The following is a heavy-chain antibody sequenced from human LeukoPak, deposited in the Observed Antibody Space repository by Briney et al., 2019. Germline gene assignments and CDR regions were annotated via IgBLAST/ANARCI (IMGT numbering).Heavy chain of an antibody. CDR1: GGSISSGGYS. CDR3: ARVGYCSGGSCYRDYWYFDL. CDR2: INHSGST. J-gene: IGHJ2*01. Sequence: SQTLSLTCAVSGGSISSGGYSWSWIRQPPGKGLEWIGYINHSGSTYYNPSLKSRVTISVDRSKTQFSLKLSYVTAADTAVYYCARVGYCSGGSCYRDYWYFDLWGRGTLVTVSS. D-gene: IGHD2-15*01. V-gene: IGHV4-30-2*01.